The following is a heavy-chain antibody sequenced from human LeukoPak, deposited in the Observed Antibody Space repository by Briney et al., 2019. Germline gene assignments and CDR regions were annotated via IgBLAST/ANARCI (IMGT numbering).Heavy chain of an antibody. CDR3: ARDHWDYYDSSGYYYCLDY. CDR1: RGSISSGNYY. V-gene: IGHV4-61*02. J-gene: IGHJ4*02. CDR2: FHTGGST. D-gene: IGHD3-22*01. Sequence: TSETLSLTCTVSRGSISSGNYYWSWIRQPAGKGLEWIGRFHTGGSTNYNPSLKSRVIISVDTSKNQFSLKLNSVTAADTAVYYCARDHWDYYDSSGYYYCLDYWGQGTLVTVSS.